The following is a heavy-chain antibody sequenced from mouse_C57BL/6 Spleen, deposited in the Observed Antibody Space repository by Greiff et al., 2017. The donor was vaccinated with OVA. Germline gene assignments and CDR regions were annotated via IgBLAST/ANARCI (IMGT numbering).Heavy chain of an antibody. V-gene: IGHV14-1*01. Sequence: VQLQQSGAELVRPGASVKLSCTASGFNIKDYYMHWVKQRPEQGLEWIGRIDPEDGDTEYAPKFQGKATMTADTSSNPAYLQLSSLTSEDTAVYYCTTGGYYAMDYWGQGTSVTVSS. CDR3: TTGGYYAMDY. CDR1: GFNIKDYY. CDR2: IDPEDGDT. J-gene: IGHJ4*01.